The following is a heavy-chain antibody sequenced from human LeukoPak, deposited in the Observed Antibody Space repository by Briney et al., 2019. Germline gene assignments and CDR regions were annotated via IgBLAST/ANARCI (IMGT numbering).Heavy chain of an antibody. V-gene: IGHV1-2*02. Sequence: ASVKVSCKPSGYTFIDHYLHWVRQAPGQGLESLGWIDPDTGDTNYPQKFQGRVTMTRDTSISTAYMELSRLRSDDTAVYYCATGPYGSGSSDYWGQGTLVTVSS. J-gene: IGHJ4*02. CDR1: GYTFIDHY. CDR2: IDPDTGDT. CDR3: ATGPYGSGSSDY. D-gene: IGHD3-10*01.